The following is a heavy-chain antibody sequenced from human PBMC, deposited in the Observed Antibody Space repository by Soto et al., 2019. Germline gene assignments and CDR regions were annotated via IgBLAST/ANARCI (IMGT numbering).Heavy chain of an antibody. Sequence: GGSLRLSCAASGFTFSTYSMNWVRQAPGKGLEWVSSISSSSSYIYYADSVKGRFTISRDNAKNSLYLQMNSLRAEDTAVYYCARYGSSGYYWPYSYYGMDVWGQGTTVTV. D-gene: IGHD3-22*01. V-gene: IGHV3-21*01. CDR2: ISSSSSYI. CDR3: ARYGSSGYYWPYSYYGMDV. J-gene: IGHJ6*02. CDR1: GFTFSTYS.